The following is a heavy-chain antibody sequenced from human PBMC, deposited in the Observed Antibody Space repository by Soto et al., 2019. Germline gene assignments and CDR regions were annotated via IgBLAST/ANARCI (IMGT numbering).Heavy chain of an antibody. CDR2: ISSTTNYI. J-gene: IGHJ4*02. CDR1: GFTFTRYS. CDR3: ARESEDLTSNFDY. V-gene: IGHV3-21*01. Sequence: EVQLVESGGGLVKPGGSLRLSCAASGFTFTRYSMNWVRQAPGKGLEWVSSISSTTNYIYYADSMKGRFTVSRANAKNSVYLEMNSLGAEDTAVYYCARESEDLTSNFDYWGQGTLVTVSS.